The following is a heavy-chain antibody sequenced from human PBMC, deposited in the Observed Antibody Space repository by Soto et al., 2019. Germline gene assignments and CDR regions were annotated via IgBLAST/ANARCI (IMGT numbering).Heavy chain of an antibody. CDR2: ITSSSDTI. D-gene: IGHD3-22*01. Sequence: GGSLRLSCAASGFTFSSFHMNWVRQAPGRGLEWVAYITSSSDTIYYSDSVKGRFTISRDNGKNSLFLQMNSLRDEDTAVYYCARVVVVIPPGYHYAMDFRGQGTTVTVSS. CDR1: GFTFSSFH. J-gene: IGHJ6*02. CDR3: ARVVVVIPPGYHYAMDF. V-gene: IGHV3-48*02.